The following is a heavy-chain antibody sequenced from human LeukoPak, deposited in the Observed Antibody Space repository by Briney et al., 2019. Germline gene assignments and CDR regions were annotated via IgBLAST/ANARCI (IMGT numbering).Heavy chain of an antibody. CDR2: IYHSGST. J-gene: IGHJ5*02. CDR1: GYPISSGYY. Sequence: SETLSLTCTVSGYPISSGYYWGWIRQPSGKGLEWIGGIYHSGSTYYNPSLKSRVTISVDTSKNQFSLKLSSVTAADTAVYYCARDGGYCSSTSCYLNWFDPWGQGTLVTVSS. D-gene: IGHD2-2*01. CDR3: ARDGGYCSSTSCYLNWFDP. V-gene: IGHV4-38-2*02.